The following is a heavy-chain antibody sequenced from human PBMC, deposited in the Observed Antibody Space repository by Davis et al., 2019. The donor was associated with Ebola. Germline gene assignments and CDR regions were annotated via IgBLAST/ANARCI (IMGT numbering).Heavy chain of an antibody. Sequence: GESLKISCTASGFTFNNFRVNWVRQAPGKGLEWVANLNQDGSESSYVDSVKGRFTISRDNSKNTLHLQMNSLRVEDTAIYYCVKDTSNIWFDVWGQGTLVTVSS. V-gene: IGHV3-7*03. CDR1: GFTFNNFR. D-gene: IGHD2/OR15-2a*01. CDR2: LNQDGSES. CDR3: VKDTSNIWFDV. J-gene: IGHJ3*01.